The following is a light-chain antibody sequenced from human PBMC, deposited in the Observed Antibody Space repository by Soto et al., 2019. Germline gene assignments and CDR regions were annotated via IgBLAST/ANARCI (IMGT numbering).Light chain of an antibody. J-gene: IGKJ1*01. CDR3: QQYSNSPGT. CDR1: QSVRSSY. V-gene: IGKV3-20*01. Sequence: EIVLTQSPGTLSLFPGERATLSCRASQSVRSSYLAWYQQKPGQAPRLLIFGASSRATGIPDRFSGSGSGTDCTLTISRLEPEDFAVYYGQQYSNSPGTFGQGTKVEIK. CDR2: GAS.